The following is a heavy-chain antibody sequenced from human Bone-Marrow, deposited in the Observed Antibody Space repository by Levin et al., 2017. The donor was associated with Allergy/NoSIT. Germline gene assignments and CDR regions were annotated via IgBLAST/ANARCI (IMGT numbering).Heavy chain of an antibody. Sequence: LSLTCAASGFIFDDYGMTWVRQAPGKGLEWVSGINWNGGDTDYADSVKGRFTISRDNAKNSLYLQMNSLTAEDTALYYCARGMKSGWYMDYHYMDVWGKGTTVTVSS. CDR3: ARGMKSGWYMDYHYMDV. V-gene: IGHV3-20*04. CDR1: GFIFDDYG. D-gene: IGHD6-19*01. CDR2: INWNGGDT. J-gene: IGHJ6*03.